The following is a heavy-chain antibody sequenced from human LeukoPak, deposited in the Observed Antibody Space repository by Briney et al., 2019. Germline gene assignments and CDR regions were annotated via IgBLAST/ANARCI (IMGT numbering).Heavy chain of an antibody. V-gene: IGHV1-2*02. CDR2: LNPNSGGT. J-gene: IGHJ4*02. CDR3: TSDIVVVPAGRGDY. D-gene: IGHD2-2*01. CDR1: GYTFTSYY. Sequence: GASVKVSCKASGYTFTSYYMHWVRQAPGQGLEWMGWLNPNSGGTSYAQKFRGRVTMTRDTSISTAYMELSRLTSDDTAVYYCTSDIVVVPAGRGDYWGQGTLVTVS.